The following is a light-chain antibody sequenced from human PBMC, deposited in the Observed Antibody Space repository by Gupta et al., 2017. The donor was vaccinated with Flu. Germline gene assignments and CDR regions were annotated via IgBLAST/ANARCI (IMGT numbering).Light chain of an antibody. CDR3: QVWDSSSDHCV. V-gene: IGLV3-21*02. J-gene: IGLJ3*02. Sequence: SYVLTQPPSVSVAPGQTARIACGGNNIGGKTVHWHQQRPGQAPVLVVYDDSDRPSGSPERFSGSNSENTATLTISRVEAGEEADYYCQVWDSSSDHCVFGGGTKLTVL. CDR2: DDS. CDR1: NIGGKT.